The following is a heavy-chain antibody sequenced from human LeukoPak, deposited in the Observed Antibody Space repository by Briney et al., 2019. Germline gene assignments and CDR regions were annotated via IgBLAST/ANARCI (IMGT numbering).Heavy chain of an antibody. CDR1: GFTFTSYA. Sequence: GGSLRLSCAASGFTFTSYAMSWVRQAPGKGLERVSGISGSGDSTYYADSVKGRFTISRGNSKNTLYLQMNTLSAEDTAVYYCAKAAGYSSSWYFDYWGQGTLVTVSS. V-gene: IGHV3-23*01. D-gene: IGHD6-13*01. CDR3: AKAAGYSSSWYFDY. J-gene: IGHJ4*02. CDR2: ISGSGDST.